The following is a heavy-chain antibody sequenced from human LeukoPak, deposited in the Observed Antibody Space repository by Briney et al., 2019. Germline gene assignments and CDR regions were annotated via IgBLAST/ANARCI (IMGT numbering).Heavy chain of an antibody. CDR1: GYTFTTYG. D-gene: IGHD6-6*01. CDR3: ARDVGGSSSSWDY. Sequence: ASVKVSCKASGYTFTTYGMHWVRQAPGQGLEWMGWINTYNGNTNYAQKLQGRVTMTTDTSTSTAYMELRSLRSDDTAFYYCARDVGGSSSSWDYWGQGTLVTVSS. V-gene: IGHV1-18*01. CDR2: INTYNGNT. J-gene: IGHJ4*02.